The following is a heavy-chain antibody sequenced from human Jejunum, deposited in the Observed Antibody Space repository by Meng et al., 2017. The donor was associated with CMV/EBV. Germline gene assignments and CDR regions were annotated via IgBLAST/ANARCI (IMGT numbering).Heavy chain of an antibody. CDR1: TSGVG. CDR3: AHRKDYYDSSGYYYDWFDP. CDR2: IYWNNEE. V-gene: IGHV2-5*01. D-gene: IGHD3-22*01. Sequence: TSGVGVGWIRKPPGKALEWLGFIYWNNEERYSPSLKSRLNITKDTSKNQVILTMINMDPVDTATYYCAHRKDYYDSSGYYYDWFDPWGQVTLVTVSS. J-gene: IGHJ5*02.